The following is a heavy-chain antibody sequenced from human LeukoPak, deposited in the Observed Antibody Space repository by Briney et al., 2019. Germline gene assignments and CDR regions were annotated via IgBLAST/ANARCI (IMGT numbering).Heavy chain of an antibody. Sequence: GGSLRLSCAASGFTFSTYEMKWVRQAPGKGLEWVSYISSSGDSLYYADSVKGRFTISRDNARNSLYLQMNSLRAEDAAIYYCARMAVAGQYNDYWGQGTLVTVSS. CDR1: GFTFSTYE. CDR2: ISSSGDSL. CDR3: ARMAVAGQYNDY. D-gene: IGHD6-19*01. J-gene: IGHJ4*02. V-gene: IGHV3-48*03.